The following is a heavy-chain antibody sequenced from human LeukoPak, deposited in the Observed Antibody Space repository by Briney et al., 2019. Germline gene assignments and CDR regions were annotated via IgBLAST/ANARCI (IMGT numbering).Heavy chain of an antibody. CDR1: GFTFSSYA. D-gene: IGHD3-22*01. Sequence: GGSLRLSCAASGFTFSSYAMSWVRQAPGKGLEWVSVIYSGGSTYYADSVKGRFTISRDNSKNTLYLQMNSLRAEDTAVYYCARAYDSSGFDYWGQGTLVTVSS. J-gene: IGHJ4*02. V-gene: IGHV3-53*01. CDR2: IYSGGST. CDR3: ARAYDSSGFDY.